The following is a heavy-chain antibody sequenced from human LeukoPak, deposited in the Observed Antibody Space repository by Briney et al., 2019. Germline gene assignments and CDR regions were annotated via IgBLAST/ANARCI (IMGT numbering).Heavy chain of an antibody. CDR1: EFTFRNHA. J-gene: IGHJ4*02. CDR2: ISGSGVHT. D-gene: IGHD4-17*01. CDR3: GRALYGDNGLDY. Sequence: PAGGSLRLSCAASEFTFRNHAMNWVRQAPGKGLEWVSIISGSGVHTYYANSVRGRFTISRDNSKNTLYLQMNRLRAEDTAMYYCGRALYGDNGLDYWGQGTLVTVSS. V-gene: IGHV3-23*01.